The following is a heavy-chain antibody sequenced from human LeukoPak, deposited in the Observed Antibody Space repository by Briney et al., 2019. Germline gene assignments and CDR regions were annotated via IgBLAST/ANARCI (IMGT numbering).Heavy chain of an antibody. J-gene: IGHJ4*02. CDR3: ARGRDSSGYYIPYFDY. Sequence: ASVKVSCKASGDIFTSHYMDWVRQAPGQGLEWMGKINLSGGSTSYSQKFQGRVTMTRDTSTSTVYMELSGLRSEDTAVYYCARGRDSSGYYIPYFDYWGQGTLVTVSS. CDR2: INLSGGST. CDR1: GDIFTSHY. D-gene: IGHD3-22*01. V-gene: IGHV1-46*01.